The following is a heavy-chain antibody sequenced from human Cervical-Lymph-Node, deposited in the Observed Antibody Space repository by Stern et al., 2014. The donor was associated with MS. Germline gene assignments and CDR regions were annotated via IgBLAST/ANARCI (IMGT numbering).Heavy chain of an antibody. V-gene: IGHV4-31*03. D-gene: IGHD2-8*01. Sequence: QMQLVQSGPGLVKPSQTLSLTCTISGGSINSYYWSWIRQHPGKGLEWIGYIYYSGYTYYNPSLENRVVISVDASKNQFSLKLTSVTAADTAVYYCARDATKPTPGYFDLWGRGTLVTVSS. CDR1: GGSINSYY. J-gene: IGHJ2*01. CDR3: ARDATKPTPGYFDL. CDR2: IYYSGYT.